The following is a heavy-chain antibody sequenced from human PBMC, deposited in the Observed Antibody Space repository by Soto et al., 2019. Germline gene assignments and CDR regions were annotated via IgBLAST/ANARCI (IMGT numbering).Heavy chain of an antibody. CDR1: GYTFTSYA. CDR3: ARSYCSGGSCYYYYYMDV. Sequence: GASVKVSCKASGYTFTSYAMHWVRQAPGQRLEWMGWINASNGNTKYSQKFQGRVTITRDTSASTAYMELSSLRSEDTAVYYCARSYCSGGSCYYYYYMDVWGKGTTVTVSS. J-gene: IGHJ6*03. D-gene: IGHD2-15*01. CDR2: INASNGNT. V-gene: IGHV1-3*01.